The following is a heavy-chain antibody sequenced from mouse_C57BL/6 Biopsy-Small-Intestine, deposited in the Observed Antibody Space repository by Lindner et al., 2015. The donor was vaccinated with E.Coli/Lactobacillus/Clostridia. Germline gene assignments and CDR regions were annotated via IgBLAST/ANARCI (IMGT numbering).Heavy chain of an antibody. V-gene: IGHV1-18*01. Sequence: VQLQESGPELVKPGASVKIPCKASGYTFTDYNMDWVKQSHGRSLEWIGDINPNNGGTIYNQKFKGKATLTVDKSSSTAYMELRSLTSEDTAVYYCARSERSSYWYFDVWGTGTTVTVSS. CDR2: INPNNGGT. CDR3: ARSERSSYWYFDV. CDR1: GYTFTDYN. J-gene: IGHJ1*03. D-gene: IGHD1-1*01.